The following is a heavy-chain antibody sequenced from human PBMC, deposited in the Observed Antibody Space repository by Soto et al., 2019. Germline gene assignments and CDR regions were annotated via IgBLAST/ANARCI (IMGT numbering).Heavy chain of an antibody. D-gene: IGHD2-21*02. CDR3: ARGRVVTATPFDY. Sequence: QVQLQESGPGLVKPSETLSLTCTVSGGSVSSGSYYWSWIRQPPGKGLEWIGYIYYSGSTNYNPSLKSRVTISVDTSKNPFSLKLSSVTAADTAVYYCARGRVVTATPFDYWGQGTLVTVSS. CDR1: GGSVSSGSYY. CDR2: IYYSGST. J-gene: IGHJ4*02. V-gene: IGHV4-61*01.